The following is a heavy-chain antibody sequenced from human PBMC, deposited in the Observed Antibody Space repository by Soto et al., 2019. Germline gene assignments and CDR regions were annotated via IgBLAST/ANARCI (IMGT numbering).Heavy chain of an antibody. J-gene: IGHJ4*02. CDR3: ARIPSAVIFEQVTILREALSN. CDR2: ISSSSSYI. D-gene: IGHD3-10*01. CDR1: GFTFSSYS. V-gene: IGHV3-21*01. Sequence: GGSLRLSCAASGFTFSSYSMNWVRQAPGKGLEWVSSISSSSSYIYYADSVKGRFTISRDNAKNSLYLQMNRLRAEDTAVYYCARIPSAVIFEQVTILREALSNRGQGTLVIVAS.